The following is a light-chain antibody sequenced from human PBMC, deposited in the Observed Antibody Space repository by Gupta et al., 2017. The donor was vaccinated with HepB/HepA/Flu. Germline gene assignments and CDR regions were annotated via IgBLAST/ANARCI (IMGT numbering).Light chain of an antibody. CDR1: KLEDKY. Sequence: SFSLPLPPSVSVSPGQTPTVTCPGDKLEDKYDCWYQQKPGQCPVLVIFQDTKRPPGSPERFPGSNSGNTATLTVGGTQDRDEADYDWQASDSKIVVFGGGTKLTVL. V-gene: IGLV3-1*01. CDR2: QDT. CDR3: QASDSKIVV. J-gene: IGLJ2*01.